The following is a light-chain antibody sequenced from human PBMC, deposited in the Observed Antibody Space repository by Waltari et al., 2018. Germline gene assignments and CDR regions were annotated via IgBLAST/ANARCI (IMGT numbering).Light chain of an antibody. CDR3: QTGGHGTWV. CDR1: SGHSSNL. J-gene: IGLJ3*02. Sequence: QLVLTQSPSASASLGASVKLTCTLSSGHSSNLVAWLHQQPEKGPRFLMKVNSDGSHSKGDEIPDRFSGSSSGAERYLTISSVQSEDEADYYCQTGGHGTWVFGGGTKLTVL. V-gene: IGLV4-69*01. CDR2: VNSDGSH.